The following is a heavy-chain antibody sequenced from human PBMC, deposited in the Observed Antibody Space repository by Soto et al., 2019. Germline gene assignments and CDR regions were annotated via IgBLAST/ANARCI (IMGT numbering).Heavy chain of an antibody. CDR3: ARVVAIPGYPDN. J-gene: IGHJ4*02. CDR1: GGTFSSYA. Sequence: QVQLVQSGAEVRQPASSVKVSCKTSGGTFSSYAISWVRQAPGQGLEWMGGIVPIVDTSTYAQKFQGRVTITADESTNTAYMELSSLRSDDTAIYYCARVVAIPGYPDNWGQGTLVTVSS. CDR2: IVPIVDTS. V-gene: IGHV1-69*12. D-gene: IGHD5-12*01.